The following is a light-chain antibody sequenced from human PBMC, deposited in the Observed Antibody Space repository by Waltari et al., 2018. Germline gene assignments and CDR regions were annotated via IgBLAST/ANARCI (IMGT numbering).Light chain of an antibody. J-gene: IGKJ1*01. CDR3: QQYKSYPVT. CDR1: QAINNG. CDR2: KAS. V-gene: IGKV1-5*03. Sequence: DIQMTQSPSTLSAAVGTRVTFTCRASQAINNGLAWYQQKPGKAPKVLIYKASILESGVSSRFSGSGSGTEFTLTINSLQADDSATYYCQQYKSYPVTFGPGTKVDVK.